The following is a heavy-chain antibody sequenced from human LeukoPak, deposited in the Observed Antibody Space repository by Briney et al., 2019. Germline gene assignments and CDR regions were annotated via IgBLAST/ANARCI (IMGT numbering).Heavy chain of an antibody. CDR3: ARGGLSWFDP. CDR1: GGSISSYY. D-gene: IGHD3-16*01. Sequence: SETLSLTCTVSGGSISSYYWSWIRQPPGKGLEWIGYIYTSGSTNFNPSLKSRVTISVDTSKDQFSLKLSSVTGADTAVYYCARGGLSWFDPWGQGTLVTVSS. CDR2: IYTSGST. J-gene: IGHJ5*02. V-gene: IGHV4-4*09.